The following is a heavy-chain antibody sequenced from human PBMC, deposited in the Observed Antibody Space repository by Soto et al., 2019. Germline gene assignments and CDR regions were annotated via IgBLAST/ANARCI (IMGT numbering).Heavy chain of an antibody. V-gene: IGHV3-9*01. CDR3: VKDESINWYSGHFRH. CDR1: GFTFDDYA. CDR2: INWNSGSI. Sequence: SLRLSCAASGFTFDDYAMHWVRQVPGKGLEWVSGINWNSGSIGYGDSVKGRFAISRDNAKNSLHLQMDSLSAEDTAFYYCVKDESINWYSGHFRHWGQGTLVTVSS. J-gene: IGHJ1*01. D-gene: IGHD6-13*01.